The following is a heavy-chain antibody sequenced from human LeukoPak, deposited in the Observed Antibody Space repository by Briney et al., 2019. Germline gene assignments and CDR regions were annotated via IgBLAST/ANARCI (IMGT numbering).Heavy chain of an antibody. V-gene: IGHV4-34*01. D-gene: IGHD2-15*01. CDR3: ARGPPYCSGGSCYPDYFDY. J-gene: IGHJ4*02. CDR2: INHSGST. Sequence: PSETLSLTCAVYGGSFSGYYWSWIRQPPGKGLEWIGEINHSGSTNYNPSLKSRVTISVDTSKNQFSLKLSSVTAADTAVCYCARGPPYCSGGSCYPDYFDYWGQGTLVTVSS. CDR1: GGSFSGYY.